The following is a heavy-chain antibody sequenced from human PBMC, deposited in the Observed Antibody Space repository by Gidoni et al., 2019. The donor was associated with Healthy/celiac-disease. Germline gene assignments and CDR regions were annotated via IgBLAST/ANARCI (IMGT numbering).Heavy chain of an antibody. CDR3: ARALSLTYYYDSSGFDY. D-gene: IGHD3-22*01. Sequence: EVQLVESGGGLVQPGGSLRLSCAASGFTVRSNYMSWVRQAPGKGLEWVSVIYSGGSTYYADSVKGRFTISRDNSKNTLYLQMNSLRAEDTAVYYCARALSLTYYYDSSGFDYWGQGTLVTVSS. V-gene: IGHV3-66*01. J-gene: IGHJ4*02. CDR2: IYSGGST. CDR1: GFTVRSNY.